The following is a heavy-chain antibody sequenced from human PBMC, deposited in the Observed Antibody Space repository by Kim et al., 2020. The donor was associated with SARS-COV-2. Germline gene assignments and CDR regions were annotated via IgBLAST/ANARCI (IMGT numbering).Heavy chain of an antibody. V-gene: IGHV3-48*03. CDR2: ISSSGSTI. J-gene: IGHJ3*02. CDR1: GFTFSSYE. CDR3: ARVGWELGGGGAFDI. Sequence: GGSLRLSCAASGFTFSSYEMNWVRQAPGKGLEWVSYISSSGSTIYYADSVKGRFTISRDNAKNSLYLQMNSLRAEDTAVYYCARVGWELGGGGAFDIWGQGTMVTVSS. D-gene: IGHD1-26*01.